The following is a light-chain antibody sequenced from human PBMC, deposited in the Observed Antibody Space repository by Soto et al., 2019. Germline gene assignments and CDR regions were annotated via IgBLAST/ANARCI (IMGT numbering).Light chain of an antibody. Sequence: EVVLTQSPVTLSLSPEERATLSCRASQSFRGLLAWYQQKPGQAPRFXIYDAYNRATGIPPRFSGSGSGTEFTLTISSLEPEDSAVYYCQQRHMWPITFGQGTRLEIK. J-gene: IGKJ5*01. V-gene: IGKV3-11*01. CDR1: QSFRGL. CDR3: QQRHMWPIT. CDR2: DAY.